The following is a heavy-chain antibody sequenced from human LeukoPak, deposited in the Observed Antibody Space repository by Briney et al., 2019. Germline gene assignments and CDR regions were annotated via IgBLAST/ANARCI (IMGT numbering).Heavy chain of an antibody. CDR2: IFGLDKNTT. D-gene: IGHD3-10*01. J-gene: IGHJ4*02. V-gene: IGHV3-NL1*01. CDR1: GFTFSSYG. CDR3: AKRNTMVRGGPCFDY. Sequence: GGSLRLSCAASGFTFSSYGMHWVRQAPGKGLEWVSIIFGLDKNTTYYADSVKGRFTVSRDNSKSTLYLQMTSLRPEDTAIYYCAKRNTMVRGGPCFDYWGQGVLVTVSS.